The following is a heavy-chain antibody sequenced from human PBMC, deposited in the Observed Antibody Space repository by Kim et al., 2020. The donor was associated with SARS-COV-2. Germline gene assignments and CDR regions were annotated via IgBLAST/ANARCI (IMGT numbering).Heavy chain of an antibody. CDR2: ISTSGSTT. V-gene: IGHV3-48*03. CDR3: ARVYHSSSWYGVDY. J-gene: IGHJ4*02. Sequence: GGSLRLSCAGSGFTFSSYEMNWVRQAPGKGLEWVSYISTSGSTTYYVDSVKGRFTISRDNAKNSLYLQVNSLRAEDTAVYYCARVYHSSSWYGVDYWGQGTLVTVSS. D-gene: IGHD6-13*01. CDR1: GFTFSSYE.